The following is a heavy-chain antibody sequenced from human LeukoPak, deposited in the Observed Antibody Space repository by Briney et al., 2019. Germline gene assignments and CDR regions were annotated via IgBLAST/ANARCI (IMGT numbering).Heavy chain of an antibody. V-gene: IGHV4-34*01. CDR2: INHSGST. CDR1: GGSFSGYY. CDR3: ARGWFGELWDWFDP. Sequence: PSETLSLTCAVYGGSFSGYYWSWLRQPPGKGLEWIGEINHSGSTNYNPSLKSRVTISVDTSKNQFSLKLSSVTAADTAVYYGARGWFGELWDWFDPWGQGTLVTVSS. J-gene: IGHJ5*02. D-gene: IGHD3-10*01.